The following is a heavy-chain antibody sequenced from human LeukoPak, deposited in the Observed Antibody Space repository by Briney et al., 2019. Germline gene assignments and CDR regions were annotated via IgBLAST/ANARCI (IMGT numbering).Heavy chain of an antibody. D-gene: IGHD5-18*01. CDR3: VSPLRLWLPDY. CDR1: GGSISSSSYY. Sequence: SETLSLTCTVSGGSISSSSYYWGWIRQPPGKGLEWIGSIYYSGSTYYNPSLKSRVTISVDTSKNQFSLKLSSVTAADTAVYYCVSPLRLWLPDYWGQGTLVTVSS. CDR2: IYYSGST. J-gene: IGHJ4*02. V-gene: IGHV4-39*01.